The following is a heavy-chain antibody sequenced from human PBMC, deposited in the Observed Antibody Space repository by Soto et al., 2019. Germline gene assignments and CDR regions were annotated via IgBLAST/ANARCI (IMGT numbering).Heavy chain of an antibody. D-gene: IGHD2-15*01. Sequence: QVQLVESGGGVVQPGRSLRLSCAASGFTFSSYGMHWVRQAPGKGLEWVAVISYDGTNNYYTQSVKGRFTISRDNSKNTLFLQMNNLRAEDTAVYFCAKGDCSGCRCYFSAFDIWGQGTMVTLSS. CDR3: AKGDCSGCRCYFSAFDI. V-gene: IGHV3-30*18. J-gene: IGHJ3*02. CDR2: ISYDGTNN. CDR1: GFTFSSYG.